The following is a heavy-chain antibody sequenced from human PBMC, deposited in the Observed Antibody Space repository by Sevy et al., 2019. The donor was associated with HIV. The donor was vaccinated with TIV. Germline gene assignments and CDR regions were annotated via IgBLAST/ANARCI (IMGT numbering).Heavy chain of an antibody. CDR1: VASVSSGKYY. Sequence: SETLSLTCNVSVASVSSGKYYWTWIRQPPGKDREWIGHVSYSGRTNYNPSLKSRVTISEDTSKNQFSLSLNSVTAADTATYYCAREIYFYENSGFYYFDSWGLGILVTVSS. CDR2: VSYSGRT. J-gene: IGHJ4*02. D-gene: IGHD3-22*01. V-gene: IGHV4-61*01. CDR3: AREIYFYENSGFYYFDS.